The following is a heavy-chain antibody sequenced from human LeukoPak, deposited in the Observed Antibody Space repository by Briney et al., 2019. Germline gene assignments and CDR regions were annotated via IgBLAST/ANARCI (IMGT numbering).Heavy chain of an antibody. J-gene: IGHJ5*02. D-gene: IGHD6-13*01. CDR2: ISHSGST. V-gene: IGHV4-34*01. Sequence: SETLSLTCAVYGGSFSGYYWSWIRQPPGKGLEWIGEISHSGSTNYNASLKSRVTISVDTSKNQFSLKLSSVTAADTAVYYCARLSPSGYSSNWAWFDPWGQGTLVTVSS. CDR3: ARLSPSGYSSNWAWFDP. CDR1: GGSFSGYY.